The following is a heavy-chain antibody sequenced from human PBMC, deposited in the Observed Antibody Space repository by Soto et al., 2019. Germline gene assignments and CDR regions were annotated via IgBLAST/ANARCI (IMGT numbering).Heavy chain of an antibody. CDR2: IYHSGST. CDR1: GGSINGGDYY. D-gene: IGHD6-19*01. V-gene: IGHV4-39*07. J-gene: IGHJ4*02. CDR3: ARGLSLVVAGNRLGLPDY. Sequence: SETLSLTCTVSGGSINGGDYYWSWIRQPPGKGLEWIGEIYHSGSTNYNPSLSSRVIISVDTSNNQFSLRLSSVTAADTAIYYCARGLSLVVAGNRLGLPDYWGQGTLVTVSS.